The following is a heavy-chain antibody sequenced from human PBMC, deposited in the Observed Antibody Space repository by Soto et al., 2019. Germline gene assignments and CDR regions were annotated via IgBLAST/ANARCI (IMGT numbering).Heavy chain of an antibody. V-gene: IGHV3-23*01. Sequence: EVQLLESGGDLVQPGRSLRLSCAASGFTFSGYAMSWVRQAPGKGLEWVSVIHGGGNSAYYADSVKGRFTISRDNSKNTLYLQMSRLRGEDTAVYYCAKNRGPVTTSGHCDYWGQGTLVTVSS. J-gene: IGHJ4*02. CDR2: IHGGGNSA. CDR3: AKNRGPVTTSGHCDY. D-gene: IGHD4-17*01. CDR1: GFTFSGYA.